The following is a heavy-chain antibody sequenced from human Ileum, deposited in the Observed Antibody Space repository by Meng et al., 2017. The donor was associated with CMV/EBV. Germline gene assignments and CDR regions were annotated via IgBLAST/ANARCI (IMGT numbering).Heavy chain of an antibody. CDR3: ARHRYSSAYSSFDF. CDR1: GDSSSSGSHC. J-gene: IGHJ4*02. D-gene: IGHD3-22*01. Sequence: SGDSSSSGSHCWGCIRQPPGKGLEWIGSISYSGNTYYKPSLKSRLTISVDTPKNQFSLKLSSVTAADTAVYYCARHRYSSAYSSFDFWGRGTLVTVSS. CDR2: ISYSGNT. V-gene: IGHV4-39*01.